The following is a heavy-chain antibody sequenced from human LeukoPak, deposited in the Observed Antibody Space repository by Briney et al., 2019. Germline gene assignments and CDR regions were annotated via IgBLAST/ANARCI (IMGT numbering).Heavy chain of an antibody. CDR1: GFILSGYW. Sequence: GGSLRLSCAASGFILSGYWMSWVRQAPGKGLEWVANIKEDGSEKYHVDSVKGRFTISRNNAKNSLYLQMNSLRAEDTAVYFCARVTYDILTGYLDAFDIWGQGTVVTVSS. CDR2: IKEDGSEK. V-gene: IGHV3-7*01. CDR3: ARVTYDILTGYLDAFDI. D-gene: IGHD3-9*01. J-gene: IGHJ3*02.